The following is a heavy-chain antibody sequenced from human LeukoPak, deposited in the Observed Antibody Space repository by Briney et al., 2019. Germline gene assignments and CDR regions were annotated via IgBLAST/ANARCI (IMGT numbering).Heavy chain of an antibody. D-gene: IGHD4-17*01. V-gene: IGHV4-4*09. Sequence: SETLSLTCTVSGGSISSYYWSWIRQPPGKGLEWIGYIYTSGSNNYNPSLKSRVTISVDTSKNQFSLKLSSVTAADTAVYYCARRRDYGDYVGYDYWGQGTLVTVSS. CDR2: IYTSGSN. J-gene: IGHJ4*02. CDR3: ARRRDYGDYVGYDY. CDR1: GGSISSYY.